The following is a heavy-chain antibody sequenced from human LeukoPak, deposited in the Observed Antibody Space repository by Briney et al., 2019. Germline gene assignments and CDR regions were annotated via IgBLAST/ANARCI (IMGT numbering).Heavy chain of an antibody. CDR2: ISSSSSTI. D-gene: IGHD6-19*01. J-gene: IGHJ4*02. CDR3: ARSKRIAVAGTVGY. V-gene: IGHV3-48*01. CDR1: GFTFSSYS. Sequence: PGGSLRLSCAASGFTFSSYSMNWVRQAPGKGLEWVSYISSSSSTIYYADSVKGRFTISRDNAKNSLYLQMNSLRAEDTAVYYCARSKRIAVAGTVGYWGQGTLVTVSS.